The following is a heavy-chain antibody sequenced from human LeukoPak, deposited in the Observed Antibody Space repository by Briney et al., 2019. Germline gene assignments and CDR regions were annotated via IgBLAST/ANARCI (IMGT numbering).Heavy chain of an antibody. Sequence: ASETLSLTCTVSGGSISSYYWSWIRQPPGKGLEWIGEINHSGSTNYNPSLKSRVTISVDTSKNQFSLKLSSVTAADTAVYYCARPIAAATGHHPFDYWGQGTLVTVSS. D-gene: IGHD6-25*01. CDR1: GGSISSYY. CDR3: ARPIAAATGHHPFDY. J-gene: IGHJ4*02. V-gene: IGHV4-34*01. CDR2: INHSGST.